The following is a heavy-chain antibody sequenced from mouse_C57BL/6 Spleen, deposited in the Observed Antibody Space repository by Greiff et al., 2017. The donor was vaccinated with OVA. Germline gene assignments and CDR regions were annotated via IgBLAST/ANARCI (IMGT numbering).Heavy chain of an antibody. Sequence: EVQGVESGGGLVQPGGSLKLSCAASGFTFSDYGMAWVRQAPRKGPEWVAFISNLAYSIYYADTVTGRFTISRENAKNTLYLEMSSLRSEDTAMYYCARHEWTMDYWGQGTSVTVSS. V-gene: IGHV5-15*01. CDR1: GFTFSDYG. J-gene: IGHJ4*01. D-gene: IGHD1-3*01. CDR2: ISNLAYSI. CDR3: ARHEWTMDY.